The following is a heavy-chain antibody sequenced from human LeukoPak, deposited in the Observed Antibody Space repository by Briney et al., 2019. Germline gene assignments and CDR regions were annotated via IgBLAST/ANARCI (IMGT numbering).Heavy chain of an antibody. D-gene: IGHD2-15*01. J-gene: IGHJ5*02. Sequence: SSETLSLTCTVSGGSVSSGSYYWSWIRQPPGKGLEWIGYIYYSGSTNYNPSLKSRATISVDTSKNQFSLKLSSVTAADTAVYYCARNYNALGYCSGGSCYPAWFDPWGQGTLVTVSS. CDR1: GGSVSSGSYY. CDR2: IYYSGST. V-gene: IGHV4-61*01. CDR3: ARNYNALGYCSGGSCYPAWFDP.